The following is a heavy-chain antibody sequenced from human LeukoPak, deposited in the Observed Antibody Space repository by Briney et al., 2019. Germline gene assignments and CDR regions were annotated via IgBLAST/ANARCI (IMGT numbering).Heavy chain of an antibody. CDR2: IPYDGSNK. CDR3: ARAEGYGGELDS. V-gene: IGHV3-30*04. CDR1: GFTFSTYA. Sequence: PGGSLRLSCAASGFTFSTYAMHWVRQAPGKGLEWVAVIPYDGSNKYYADSVKGRFTISRENSKNTLYLKMNSLRAEDTAVYYCARAEGYGGELDSWGQGTLVTVSS. J-gene: IGHJ4*02. D-gene: IGHD4-23*01.